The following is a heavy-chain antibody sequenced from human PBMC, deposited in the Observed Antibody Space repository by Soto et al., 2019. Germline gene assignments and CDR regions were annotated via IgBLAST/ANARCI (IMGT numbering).Heavy chain of an antibody. V-gene: IGHV3-23*01. J-gene: IGHJ4*02. Sequence: GGSLRLSYAASGFTFSSYAMSWVRQAPGKGLEWVSAISGSGGSTYYADSAKGRITISRDNSKNTLYLQMNSLRAEDTAVYYCAKDQGRVLVVITINYWGQGTLVTVSS. CDR2: ISGSGGST. CDR1: GFTFSSYA. D-gene: IGHD3-22*01. CDR3: AKDQGRVLVVITINY.